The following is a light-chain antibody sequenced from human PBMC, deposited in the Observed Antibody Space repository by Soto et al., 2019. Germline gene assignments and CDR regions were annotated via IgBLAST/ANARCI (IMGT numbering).Light chain of an antibody. CDR1: QSIRSY. CDR2: GSS. Sequence: DIQMTQSPSSLSASIGDRVTITCRASQSIRSYLNWYQQKPGKAPKLLIFGSSNLQSGVPSRFSGSGSGTDFTLTISSLQPEDFATYYCQQSYSVPQVTFGGGTKVDIK. CDR3: QQSYSVPQVT. V-gene: IGKV1-39*01. J-gene: IGKJ4*01.